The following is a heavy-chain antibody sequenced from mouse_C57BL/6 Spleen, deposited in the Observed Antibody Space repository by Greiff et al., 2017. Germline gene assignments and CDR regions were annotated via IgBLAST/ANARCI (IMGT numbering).Heavy chain of an antibody. CDR2: INPGSGGT. Sequence: VQLQESGAELVRPGTSVKVSCKASGYAFTNYLIEWVKQRPGQGLEWIGVINPGSGGTNYNEKFKGKATLTADKSSSTAYMQLSSLTSEDSAVXFCARRNYDYDGAWFAYWGQGTLVTVSA. V-gene: IGHV1-54*01. CDR3: ARRNYDYDGAWFAY. CDR1: GYAFTNYL. D-gene: IGHD2-4*01. J-gene: IGHJ3*01.